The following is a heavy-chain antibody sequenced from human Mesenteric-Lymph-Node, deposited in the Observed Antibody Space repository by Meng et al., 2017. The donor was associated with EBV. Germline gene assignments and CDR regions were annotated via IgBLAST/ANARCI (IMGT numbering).Heavy chain of an antibody. J-gene: IGHJ4*02. D-gene: IGHD6-19*01. Sequence: AQPQEAGQGVAKPSGTLSLPCAFSGGSISTSNWWSWVRQPPGKGLEWIGEIYHRGSTNYNPSLTSRVTISVDESKNEFSLSLTSVTAADTAVYFCARVNEGQWLVRGAFDYWGQGTLVTVSS. CDR2: IYHRGST. CDR1: GGSISTSNW. V-gene: IGHV4-4*02. CDR3: ARVNEGQWLVRGAFDY.